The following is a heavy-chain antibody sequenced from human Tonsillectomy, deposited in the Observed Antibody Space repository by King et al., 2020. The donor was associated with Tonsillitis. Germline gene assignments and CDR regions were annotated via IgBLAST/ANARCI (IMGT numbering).Heavy chain of an antibody. CDR2: ISYDGSNK. J-gene: IGHJ4*02. D-gene: IGHD3-10*01. CDR1: GFTFSSYA. CDR3: ARVHIPGLGELEPLDY. Sequence: VQLVESGGGVVQPGRSLRLSCAASGFTFSSYAMHWVRQAPGKGREWVAIISYDGSNKYYADSLKGRFTISRDNAKNTLYLQMDSLRADDTAVYYCARVHIPGLGELEPLDYWGQGTLVTVSS. V-gene: IGHV3-30-3*01.